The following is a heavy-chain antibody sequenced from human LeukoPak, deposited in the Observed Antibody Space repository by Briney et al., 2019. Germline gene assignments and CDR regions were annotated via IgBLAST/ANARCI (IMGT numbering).Heavy chain of an antibody. CDR3: ARGPTSGYGSSWYANYYYGMDV. J-gene: IGHJ6*02. CDR2: INHSGST. Sequence: SETLSLTCAVYGGSFSGYYWSWIRQPPGKGLEWIGEINHSGSTNYNPSLKSRVAISVDTSKNQFSLKLSSVTAADTAVYYCARGPTSGYGSSWYANYYYGMDVWGQGTTVTVSS. D-gene: IGHD6-13*01. V-gene: IGHV4-34*01. CDR1: GGSFSGYY.